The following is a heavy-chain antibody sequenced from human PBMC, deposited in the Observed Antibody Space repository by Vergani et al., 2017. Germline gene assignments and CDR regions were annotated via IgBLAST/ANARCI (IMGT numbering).Heavy chain of an antibody. CDR2: IWYDGSNK. D-gene: IGHD6-13*01. V-gene: IGHV3-33*01. CDR1: GFTFSSYG. CDR3: ARDRSGKQQTHYYYMDV. Sequence: QVQLVESGGGVVQPGRSLRLSCAASGFTFSSYGMHWVRQAPGKGLEWVADIWYDGSNKYYADSVKGRFTISRDNSKNTLYLQMNSLRAEDTAVYYCARDRSGKQQTHYYYMDVWGKGTTVTVSS. J-gene: IGHJ6*03.